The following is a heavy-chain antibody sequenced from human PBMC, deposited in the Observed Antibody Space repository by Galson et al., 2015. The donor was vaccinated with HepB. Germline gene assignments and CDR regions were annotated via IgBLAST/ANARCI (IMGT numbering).Heavy chain of an antibody. CDR1: GFTFSSYN. CDR2: ISSYSSAI. V-gene: IGHV3-48*01. Sequence: SLRLSCAASGFTFSSYNMNWVRQAPGKGLEWVSYISSYSSAIYYADSVKGRFTISRDNAKNSLYLQMNSLRAEDTAVYYCARVGGGDSYKTIDYWGQGTLVTVSS. D-gene: IGHD3-16*01. J-gene: IGHJ4*02. CDR3: ARVGGGDSYKTIDY.